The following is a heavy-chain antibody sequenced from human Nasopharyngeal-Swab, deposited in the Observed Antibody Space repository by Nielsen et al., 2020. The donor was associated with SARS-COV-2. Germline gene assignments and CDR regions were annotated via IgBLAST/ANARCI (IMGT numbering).Heavy chain of an antibody. Sequence: GESLKISCKGSGNSFTSYWISWVRQMRGKGLEWMGRIDPSDSYTNYSPSFQGHVTISADKSISTAYLQWSSLKASDTAMYYCARPGVENYYDSSGYYADAFDIWGQGTMVTVSS. V-gene: IGHV5-10-1*01. CDR3: ARPGVENYYDSSGYYADAFDI. CDR2: IDPSDSYT. J-gene: IGHJ3*02. CDR1: GNSFTSYW. D-gene: IGHD3-22*01.